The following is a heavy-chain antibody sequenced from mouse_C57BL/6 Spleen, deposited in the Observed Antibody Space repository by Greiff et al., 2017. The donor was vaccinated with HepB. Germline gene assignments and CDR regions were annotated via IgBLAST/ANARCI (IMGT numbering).Heavy chain of an antibody. J-gene: IGHJ4*01. D-gene: IGHD2-4*01. Sequence: VQRVESGPGLVQPSQSLSITCTVSGFSLTSYGVHWVRQSPGKGLEWLGVIWSGGSTDYNAAFISRLSISKDNSKSQVFFKMNSQQADDTAIYYCARNHDSSYYYAMDYWGQGTSVTVSS. V-gene: IGHV2-2*01. CDR2: IWSGGST. CDR3: ARNHDSSYYYAMDY. CDR1: GFSLTSYG.